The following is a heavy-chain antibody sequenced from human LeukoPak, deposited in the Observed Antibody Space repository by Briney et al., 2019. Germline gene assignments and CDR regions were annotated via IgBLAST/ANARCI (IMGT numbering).Heavy chain of an antibody. V-gene: IGHV6-1*01. CDR3: ARAPSYYYGSGDAFDI. CDR1: GDSVSSNSAA. Sequence: SQTLSLTCAISGDSVSSNSAAWNWIRQSPSRGLEWLGRTYYRSKWYNDYAVSVKSRITINPDTSKNQFSLQLNSVTPEDTAVYYCARAPSYYYGSGDAFDIWGQGTMVTVSS. D-gene: IGHD3-10*01. J-gene: IGHJ3*02. CDR2: TYYRSKWYN.